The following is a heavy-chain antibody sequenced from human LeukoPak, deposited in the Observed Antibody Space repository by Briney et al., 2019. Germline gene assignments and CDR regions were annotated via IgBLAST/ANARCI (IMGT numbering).Heavy chain of an antibody. D-gene: IGHD4-23*01. Sequence: GGSLRLSCAASGFTFDDYAMHWVRQAPGKGLEWVSLVSWDGGSSYYADSVKGRFTISRDNAKNSLYLQMNSLRAEDTALYYCAKAQGTTVVTLDYWGQGTLVTVSS. CDR1: GFTFDDYA. V-gene: IGHV3-43D*03. J-gene: IGHJ4*02. CDR3: AKAQGTTVVTLDY. CDR2: VSWDGGSS.